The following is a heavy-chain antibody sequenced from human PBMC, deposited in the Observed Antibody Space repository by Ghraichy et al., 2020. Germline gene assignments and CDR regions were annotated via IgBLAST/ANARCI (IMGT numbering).Heavy chain of an antibody. V-gene: IGHV4-59*08. D-gene: IGHD3-10*01. CDR1: GGPISGYY. CDR2: IHYSGST. J-gene: IGHJ4*02. Sequence: SETLSLTCTVSGGPISGYYWRWIRQTPGKGLEWIGYIHYSGSTNYNPSFWGRVAMSVDTSRNHFSLHLNSVTAADTAVYFCARHDLSTSEGRDYDYWGQGTLVTVSS. CDR3: ARHDLSTSEGRDYDY.